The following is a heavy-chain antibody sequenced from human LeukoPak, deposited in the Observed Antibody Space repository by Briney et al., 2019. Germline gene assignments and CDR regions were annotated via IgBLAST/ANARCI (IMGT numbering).Heavy chain of an antibody. CDR1: EIIFNTYA. CDR3: ARPGGHVRGWYFAL. V-gene: IGHV3-23*01. Sequence: PGGSLRLSCAASEIIFNTYAISWIRQTPGKGLEWVSTITGGDIRTSYADTVKGRFTTSRDNSKYTVYLDMNSLRAEDTAMYYCARPGGHVRGWYFALWGRGTLVTVSS. CDR2: ITGGDIRT. D-gene: IGHD3-10*02. J-gene: IGHJ2*01.